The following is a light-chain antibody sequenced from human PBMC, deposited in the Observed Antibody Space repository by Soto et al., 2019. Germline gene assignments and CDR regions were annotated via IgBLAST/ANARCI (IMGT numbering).Light chain of an antibody. J-gene: IGLJ2*01. CDR2: AVS. Sequence: QPVLTQPASVSGSPGQSITISCTGTSSDVGGYNYVSWYQQHPGKAPKLIIYAVSNRPSGVSDRFSGSKSGNTASLTISGLQPEDEADYYCNSYTSSSTLDVVFGGGTKVTVL. CDR3: NSYTSSSTLDVV. V-gene: IGLV2-14*03. CDR1: SSDVGGYNY.